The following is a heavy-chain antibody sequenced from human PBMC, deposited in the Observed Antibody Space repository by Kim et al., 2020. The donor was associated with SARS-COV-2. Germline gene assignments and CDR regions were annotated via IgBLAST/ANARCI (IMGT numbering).Heavy chain of an antibody. CDR1: GYTFTGYY. CDR2: INPNSGGT. D-gene: IGHD3-22*01. CDR3: ARDLGGSSGYLSYYYYYGMDV. Sequence: ASVKVSCKASGYTFTGYYMHWVRQAPGQGLEWMGWINPNSGGTNDAQKFQGWVTMTRDTSISTAYMELSRLRSDDTAVYYCARDLGGSSGYLSYYYYYGMDVWGQGTTVTVSS. V-gene: IGHV1-2*04. J-gene: IGHJ6*02.